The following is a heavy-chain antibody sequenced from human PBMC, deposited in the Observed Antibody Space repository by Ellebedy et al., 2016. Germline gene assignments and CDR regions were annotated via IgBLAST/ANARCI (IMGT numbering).Heavy chain of an antibody. CDR1: GIQFSNFF. J-gene: IGHJ4*02. CDR3: RPGHYSGS. V-gene: IGHV3-23*01. Sequence: GESLKISXAVSGIQFSNFFMSWVRQAPGKGLEWVSTISAGGHNTYLADSVKGRFIISRDNSANTLYLQMNGLTADDTAVYYCRPGHYSGSWGQGTLVTVSS. CDR2: ISAGGHNT.